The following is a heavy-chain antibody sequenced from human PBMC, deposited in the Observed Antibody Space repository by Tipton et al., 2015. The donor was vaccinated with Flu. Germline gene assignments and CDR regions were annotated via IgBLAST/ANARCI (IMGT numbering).Heavy chain of an antibody. CDR2: IYPGDSDT. Sequence: QSGAEVKKPGESLKISCKGSGYSFTSYWIGWVRQMPGKGLEWMGIIYPGDSDTRYSPSFRGQVTISADKSISTAYLQWSSLKASDTAMYYCARHIGYDSPQGGVSDYWGQGTLVTVSS. CDR1: GYSFTSYW. D-gene: IGHD3-22*01. CDR3: ARHIGYDSPQGGVSDY. J-gene: IGHJ4*02. V-gene: IGHV5-51*01.